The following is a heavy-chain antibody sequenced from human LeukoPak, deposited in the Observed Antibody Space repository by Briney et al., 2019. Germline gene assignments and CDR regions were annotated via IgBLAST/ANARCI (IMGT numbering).Heavy chain of an antibody. Sequence: SETLSLTCAVYGGSFSGYYWSWIRQPPGEGLEWIGEINHSGSTNYNPSLKSRVTISVDTSKNQFSLKLSSVTAADTAVYYCARELGYCSSTSCPAPFDPWGQGTLVTVSS. CDR1: GGSFSGYY. D-gene: IGHD2-2*01. CDR2: INHSGST. CDR3: ARELGYCSSTSCPAPFDP. J-gene: IGHJ5*02. V-gene: IGHV4-34*01.